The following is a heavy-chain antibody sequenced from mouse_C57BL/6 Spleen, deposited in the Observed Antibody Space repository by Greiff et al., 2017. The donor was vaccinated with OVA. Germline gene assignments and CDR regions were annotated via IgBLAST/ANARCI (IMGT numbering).Heavy chain of an antibody. CDR3: ARDYTNYEGDY. V-gene: IGHV1-64*01. CDR2: IHPNSGST. D-gene: IGHD2-5*01. Sequence: QVQLKQPGAELVKPGASVKLSCKASGYTFTSYWMHWVKQRPGQGLEWIGMIHPNSGSTNYNEKFKSKATLTVDKSSSTAYMQLSSLTSEDSAVYYCARDYTNYEGDYWGQGTTLTVSS. J-gene: IGHJ2*01. CDR1: GYTFTSYW.